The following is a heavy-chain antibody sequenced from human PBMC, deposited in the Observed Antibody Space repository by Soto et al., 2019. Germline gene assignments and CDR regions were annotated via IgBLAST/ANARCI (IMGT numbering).Heavy chain of an antibody. CDR3: ARDFADYSNHWYYFDY. J-gene: IGHJ4*02. Sequence: QVPLVESGGGVVQPGRSLTLSCAASGFTFSRYGMHWVRQAPGKGLEWVALIWYDGSDKYYADSVKGRFTISRDNSKSTLYLQMNSLRAEDTAVYYCARDFADYSNHWYYFDYWGQGTLFTVSS. CDR2: IWYDGSDK. CDR1: GFTFSRYG. V-gene: IGHV3-33*01. D-gene: IGHD4-4*01.